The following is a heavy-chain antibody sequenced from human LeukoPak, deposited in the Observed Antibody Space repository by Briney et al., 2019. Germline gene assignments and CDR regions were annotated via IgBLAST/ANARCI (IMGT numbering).Heavy chain of an antibody. V-gene: IGHV1-2*02. D-gene: IGHD3-10*01. J-gene: IGHJ3*02. CDR3: ARDRGDWDAFDI. CDR1: GYTFTGYH. Sequence: ASVKVSCKASGYTFTGYHMHWVRQAPGQGLEWMGWINPNSGGTNYAQKLQGRVTMTRDTSITTAYMELSRLRSDDTAVYYCARDRGDWDAFDIWGQGTMVTVSS. CDR2: INPNSGGT.